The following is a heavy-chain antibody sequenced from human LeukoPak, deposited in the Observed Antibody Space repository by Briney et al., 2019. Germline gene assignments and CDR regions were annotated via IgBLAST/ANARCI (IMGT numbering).Heavy chain of an antibody. CDR2: IYYSGSA. CDR3: ARHLPPRFWSGSYFDL. J-gene: IGHJ2*01. V-gene: IGHV4-39*01. D-gene: IGHD3-3*01. Sequence: PSETLSLTCTVSGGSLSSSSYYWGWIRQPPGKGLEWIGSIYYSGSAYYNPSLKSRVSISVDPAKNRFSLKLSSVAAADTAVYYCARHLPPRFWSGSYFDLWGRGTLVTVSS. CDR1: GGSLSSSSYY.